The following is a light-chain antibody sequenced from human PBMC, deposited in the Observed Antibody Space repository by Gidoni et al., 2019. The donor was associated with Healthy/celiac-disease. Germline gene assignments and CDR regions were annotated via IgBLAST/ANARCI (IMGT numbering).Light chain of an antibody. CDR3: QPQYT. CDR1: QSISSW. V-gene: IGKV1-5*03. Sequence: DIQMTQSPSTLSASVGDRVTITCRASQSISSWLAWYQQKPGKAPKLLIYKASSLESGVPSRFSGSGSGTEFTLTISSLQPDDFATYYCQPQYTFGQXTKLEIK. CDR2: KAS. J-gene: IGKJ2*01.